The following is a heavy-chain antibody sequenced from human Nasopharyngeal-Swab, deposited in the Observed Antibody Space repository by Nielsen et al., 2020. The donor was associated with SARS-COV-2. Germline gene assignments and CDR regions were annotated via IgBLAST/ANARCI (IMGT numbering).Heavy chain of an antibody. Sequence: SNTLSFTCTVSGGPISSSRYYWCWIRQPPGKGLEWIGSIYYSGSTYYNPSLKSRVTISVDTSKNQFSLKLSSVTAADTAVYYCVRTTWSGYAFDIWGQGTVVTVSS. J-gene: IGHJ3*02. V-gene: IGHV4-39*01. D-gene: IGHD3-3*01. CDR3: VRTTWSGYAFDI. CDR2: IYYSGST. CDR1: GGPISSSRYY.